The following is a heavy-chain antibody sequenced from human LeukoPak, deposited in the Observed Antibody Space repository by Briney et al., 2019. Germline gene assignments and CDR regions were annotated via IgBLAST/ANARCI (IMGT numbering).Heavy chain of an antibody. D-gene: IGHD3-9*01. J-gene: IGHJ4*02. V-gene: IGHV1-18*01. CDR2: ISAYNGNT. CDR3: ARLDILTGYYIERYYFDY. CDR1: GYTFTSYG. Sequence: ASVKVSCKASGYTFTSYGISWVRQAPGQGLEWMGWISAYNGNTNDAQKLQDRVTMTTDTSTSIAYMELRSLRSDDTAVYYCARLDILTGYYIERYYFDYWGQGTLVTVSS.